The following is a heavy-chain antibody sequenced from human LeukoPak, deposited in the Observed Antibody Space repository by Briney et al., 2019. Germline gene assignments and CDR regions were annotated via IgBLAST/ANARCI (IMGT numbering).Heavy chain of an antibody. J-gene: IGHJ3*01. CDR2: IDWDDDK. CDR3: ARMPSAYDAVDV. Sequence: ESGPTLVNPTRILTLIYTFPGFSLSTTGMCVSWIRQAPGKALEWLARIDWDDDKYYNTPLKTRLTISKDASKNQVVVTMTNMDPVDTATYYCARMPSAYDAVDVWGQGTMVTVSS. V-gene: IGHV2-70*11. D-gene: IGHD3-3*01. CDR1: GFSLSTTGMC.